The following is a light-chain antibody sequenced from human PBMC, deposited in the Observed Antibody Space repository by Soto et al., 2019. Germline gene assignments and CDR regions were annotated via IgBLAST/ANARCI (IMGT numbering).Light chain of an antibody. CDR3: QQYNKWPLT. CDR2: GAS. V-gene: IGKV3-20*01. J-gene: IGKJ1*01. Sequence: ETVFTQSPGTLSLSPGERAILSCRASQSVSSTYLAWYQQKPGQAPRLLIYGASSRATGIPDRFSGSASGTEFTLTISSLQSEDFTVYYCQQYNKWPLTFGQGTKVDIK. CDR1: QSVSSTY.